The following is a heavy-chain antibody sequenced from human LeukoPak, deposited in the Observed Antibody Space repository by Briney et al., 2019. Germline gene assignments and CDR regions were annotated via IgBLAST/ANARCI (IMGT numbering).Heavy chain of an antibody. CDR1: GYTFTGYY. D-gene: IGHD3-10*01. V-gene: IGHV1-2*02. CDR3: ARDRWFGELFAAPAGT. Sequence: ASVKVSCKASGYTFTGYYMHWVRQAPGQGLEWMGWINPNSGGTNYAQKFQGRVTMTRDTSISTAYMELSRLRSDDTAVYYCARDRWFGELFAAPAGTWGQGTTVTVSS. J-gene: IGHJ6*02. CDR2: INPNSGGT.